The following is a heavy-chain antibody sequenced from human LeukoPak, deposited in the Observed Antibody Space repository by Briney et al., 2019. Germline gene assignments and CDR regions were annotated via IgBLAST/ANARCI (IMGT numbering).Heavy chain of an antibody. D-gene: IGHD6-6*01. CDR3: ARESPDRPGFDY. J-gene: IGHJ4*02. CDR1: GVTVNSNH. Sequence: GGSLRLSCEASGVTVNSNHMNWVRQAPWQGLEWVSVIYSGVSGVTTYYADSVKGRFAISRDSSKNTLYLQMNSLRAEDTAVYYCARESPDRPGFDYWGQGTLVTVSS. CDR2: IYSGVSGVTT. V-gene: IGHV3-53*01.